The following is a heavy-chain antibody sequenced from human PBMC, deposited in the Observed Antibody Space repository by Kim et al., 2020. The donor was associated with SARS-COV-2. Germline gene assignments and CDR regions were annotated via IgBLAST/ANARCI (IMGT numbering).Heavy chain of an antibody. J-gene: IGHJ3*02. CDR1: GFTLSGST. V-gene: IGHV3-73*01. Sequence: GGSLRLSCAASGFTLSGSTVHWVRQASGKGLEWVGRIRSKANSYATAYAASGKNRFTISRDESKNTAYLQMNSLKTDDTDVYYCTRVNPIAGGWYDCFD. CDR3: TRVNPIAGGWYDCFD. CDR2: IRSKANSYAT. D-gene: IGHD6-19*01.